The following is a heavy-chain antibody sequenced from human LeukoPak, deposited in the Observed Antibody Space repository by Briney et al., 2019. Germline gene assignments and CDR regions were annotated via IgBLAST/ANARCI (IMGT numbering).Heavy chain of an antibody. CDR2: ITSSGSYI. V-gene: IGHV3-21*01. J-gene: IGHJ3*01. CDR1: AFSFSNYN. Sequence: PGGSLRLSCAASAFSFSNYNMNWVRQAPGKGLEWVSSITSSGSYIYYADSVKGRFTISRDNAKNSLYLQMNSLRGEDTAVYYCARESEHSVSQVDFDLWGQGTMVTVSS. CDR3: ARESEHSVSQVDFDL. D-gene: IGHD2-15*01.